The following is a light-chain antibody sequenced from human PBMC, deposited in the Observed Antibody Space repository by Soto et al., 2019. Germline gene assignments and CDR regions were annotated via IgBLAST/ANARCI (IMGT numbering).Light chain of an antibody. Sequence: DIQLTQSPYTLSASVGDRVIITCRASQTIGTWLAWYQERPGKATRLLIYKASTLERGVPSRFSGSGSGTEFTLTISNLQPEDFATYYCHLYNTYSPTLGQGTKLEI. CDR1: QTIGTW. CDR2: KAS. CDR3: HLYNTYSPT. J-gene: IGKJ2*01. V-gene: IGKV1-5*03.